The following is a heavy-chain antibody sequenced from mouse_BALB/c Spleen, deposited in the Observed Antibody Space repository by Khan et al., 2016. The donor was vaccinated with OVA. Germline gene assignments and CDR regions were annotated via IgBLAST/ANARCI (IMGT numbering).Heavy chain of an antibody. CDR1: GYSITSGYS. J-gene: IGHJ3*01. D-gene: IGHD2-4*01. Sequence: EVKLEESGPDLVKPSQSLSLTCTVTGYSITSGYSWHWIRQFPGNKLEWMGYIHYSGSTNYNPSLKSRISITRDTSKNQFVLQLNSVTTEDTATYYCAIYYDYDWFAYWGQGTLVTVSA. CDR2: IHYSGST. CDR3: AIYYDYDWFAY. V-gene: IGHV3-1*02.